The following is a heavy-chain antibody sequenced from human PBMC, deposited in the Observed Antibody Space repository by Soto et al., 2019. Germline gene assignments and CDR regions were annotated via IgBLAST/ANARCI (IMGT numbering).Heavy chain of an antibody. Sequence: GGSLRLSCAASGFTFSSYAMSWVHQAPGKGLEWVSAISGSGGSTYYADSVKGRFTISRDNSKNTLYLQMNSLRAEDTAVYYCAKDRVYSSSWYAFDIWGQGTMVTVSS. V-gene: IGHV3-23*01. D-gene: IGHD6-13*01. CDR3: AKDRVYSSSWYAFDI. CDR2: ISGSGGST. CDR1: GFTFSSYA. J-gene: IGHJ3*02.